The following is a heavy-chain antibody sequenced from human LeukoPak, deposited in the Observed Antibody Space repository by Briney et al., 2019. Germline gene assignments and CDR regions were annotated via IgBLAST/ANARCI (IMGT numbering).Heavy chain of an antibody. J-gene: IGHJ4*02. V-gene: IGHV3-23*01. Sequence: GGSLRLSCAVSGITLSNYGMSWVRQAPGKGLEWVAGISDSGGSTNYADSVKGRFTISRDNPKNTLYLQMNSLRAEDTAVYFCAKRGVVIRVILVGFHKEAYYFDSWGQEALVTVSS. D-gene: IGHD3-22*01. CDR1: GITLSNYG. CDR3: AKRGVVIRVILVGFHKEAYYFDS. CDR2: ISDSGGST.